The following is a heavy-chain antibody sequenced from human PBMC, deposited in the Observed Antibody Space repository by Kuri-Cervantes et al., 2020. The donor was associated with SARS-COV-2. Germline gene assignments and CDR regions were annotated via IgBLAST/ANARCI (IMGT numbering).Heavy chain of an antibody. CDR2: IYYSGST. D-gene: IGHD2-15*01. J-gene: IGHJ3*02. CDR3: AKGARGDMDAFDI. Sequence: GSLRLSCAASGFTFSSYWMSWIRQPPGKGLEWIGYIYYSGSTNYNPSLKSRVTISVDTSKNQFSLNLASMSAADTAVYYCAKGARGDMDAFDIWGLGTMVTVSS. CDR1: GFTFSSYW. V-gene: IGHV4-59*01.